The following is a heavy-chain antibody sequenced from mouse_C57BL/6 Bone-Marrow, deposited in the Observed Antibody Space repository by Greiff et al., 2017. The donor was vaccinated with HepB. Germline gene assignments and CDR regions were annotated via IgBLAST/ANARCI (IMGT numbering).Heavy chain of an antibody. V-gene: IGHV2-2*01. D-gene: IGHD1-1*01. CDR2: IWSGGST. Sequence: QVQLKESGPGLVQPSQSLSITCTVSGFSLTSYGVHWVRQSPGKGLEWLGVIWSGGSTDYNAAFISRLSISKDNSKSQVFFKMNSLQADDTAIYYCARGLGGTLWYFDVWGTGTTVTVSS. J-gene: IGHJ1*03. CDR1: GFSLTSYG. CDR3: ARGLGGTLWYFDV.